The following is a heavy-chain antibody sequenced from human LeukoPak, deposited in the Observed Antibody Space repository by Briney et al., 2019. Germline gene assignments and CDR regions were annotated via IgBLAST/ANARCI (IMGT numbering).Heavy chain of an antibody. V-gene: IGHV3-30*18. J-gene: IGHJ4*02. CDR2: ISYDGSNK. Sequence: GGSLRLSCVGSEFTFSSYGMHWVRQAPGKGLEWVAIISYDGSNKYYADSVKGRFTISRDNSKNTLYLQMNSLRPEDTAVYYCAKSAPVIRYFDWLTGFDYWGQGTLVTVSS. D-gene: IGHD3-9*01. CDR3: AKSAPVIRYFDWLTGFDY. CDR1: EFTFSSYG.